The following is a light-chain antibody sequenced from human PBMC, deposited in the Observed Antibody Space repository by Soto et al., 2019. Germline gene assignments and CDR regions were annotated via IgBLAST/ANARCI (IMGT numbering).Light chain of an antibody. V-gene: IGKV1-6*01. CDR3: LQDYNYPRT. Sequence: AIQMTQSPSSLSASVGDRVTITCRASQGIRNDLGWYQQKPGKAPKLLIYAASSLQSGVPSRFSGSATGTDFTLTISSLQPEDFATYYCLQDYNYPRTFGQGTKVDIK. J-gene: IGKJ1*01. CDR1: QGIRND. CDR2: AAS.